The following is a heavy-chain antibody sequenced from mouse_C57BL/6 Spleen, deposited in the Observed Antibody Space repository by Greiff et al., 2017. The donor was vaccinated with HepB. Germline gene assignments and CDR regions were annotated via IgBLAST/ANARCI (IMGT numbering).Heavy chain of an antibody. Sequence: QVQLKQPGAELVKPGASVKMSCKASGYTFTSYWITWVKQRPGQGLEWIGDIYPGSGSTNYNEKFKSKATLTVDTSSSTAYMQLSSLTSEDSAVYYCARAGDGPYYFDYWGQGTTLTVSS. CDR3: ARAGDGPYYFDY. CDR1: GYTFTSYW. V-gene: IGHV1-55*01. D-gene: IGHD2-3*01. J-gene: IGHJ2*01. CDR2: IYPGSGST.